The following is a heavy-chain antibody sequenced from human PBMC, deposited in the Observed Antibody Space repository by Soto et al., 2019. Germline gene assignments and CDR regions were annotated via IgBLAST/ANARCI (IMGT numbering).Heavy chain of an antibody. J-gene: IGHJ3*02. CDR3: ARGRPAFDI. CDR1: GGSISSGGYS. CDR2: ICHSGST. D-gene: IGHD6-25*01. V-gene: IGHV4-30-2*01. Sequence: PSETLSLTCAVSGGSISSGGYSWSWIRQPPGKGLEWIGYICHSGSTYYNPSLKSRVTISVDRSKNQFSLKLSSVTAADTAVYYCARGRPAFDIWGQGTMVTVSS.